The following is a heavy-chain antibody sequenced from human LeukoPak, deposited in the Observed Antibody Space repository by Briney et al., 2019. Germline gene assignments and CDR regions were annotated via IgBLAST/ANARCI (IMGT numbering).Heavy chain of an antibody. V-gene: IGHV1-8*03. CDR2: MNPNSGNT. CDR1: GYTFTSYD. Sequence: ASVKVSCKASGYTFTSYDINWVRQATGQGLEWMGWMNPNSGNTGYAQKFQGRVTITRNTSISTDYMELSSLRSEDTAVYYCARGGVPAAMGYYYNYMDVWGKGTTVTVSS. CDR3: ARGGVPAAMGYYYNYMDV. D-gene: IGHD2-2*01. J-gene: IGHJ6*03.